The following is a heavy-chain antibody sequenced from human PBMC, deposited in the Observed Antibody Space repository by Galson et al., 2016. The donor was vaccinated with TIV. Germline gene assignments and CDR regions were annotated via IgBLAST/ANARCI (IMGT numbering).Heavy chain of an antibody. CDR1: GFTFSGYV. D-gene: IGHD2-15*01. CDR2: ISLNGGTT. Sequence: SLRLSCAASGFTFSGYVMNWVRQAPGKGLEWVSSISLNGGTTYYVDSVEGRFTISRDNSKYTLYLQMNSLTPEDTAIYYCTKVDKSGDYSWDAFDVWGQGAMVTVSS. J-gene: IGHJ3*01. V-gene: IGHV3-23*01. CDR3: TKVDKSGDYSWDAFDV.